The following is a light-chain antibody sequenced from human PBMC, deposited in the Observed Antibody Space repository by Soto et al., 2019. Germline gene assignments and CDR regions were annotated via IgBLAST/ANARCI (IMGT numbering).Light chain of an antibody. CDR2: DNS. J-gene: IGLJ7*01. V-gene: IGLV1-40*01. CDR3: QSYDSSLSGSAV. CDR1: SSNIGAGYD. Sequence: QSVLTQPPSASGAPGQRVTISCSGSSSNIGAGYDVYWYQQSPGTAPKLLIYDNSNRPSGVPDRFSGSKSGTSASLAITGLQAEDEADYYCQSYDSSLSGSAVFGGGTQLTVL.